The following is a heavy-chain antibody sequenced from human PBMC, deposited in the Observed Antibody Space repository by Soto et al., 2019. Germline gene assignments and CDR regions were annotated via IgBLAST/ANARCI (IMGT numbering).Heavy chain of an antibody. D-gene: IGHD2-8*01. Sequence: GGSLRLSCAASGFTFSSYWMSWVRQAPGKGLEWVANIKQDGSEKYYVDSVKGRFTISRDNAKNSLYLQMSRLRAEDMAIYYCARILYSSQRDGVDVWGQGTTVTVSS. V-gene: IGHV3-7*03. CDR3: ARILYSSQRDGVDV. CDR1: GFTFSSYW. CDR2: IKQDGSEK. J-gene: IGHJ6*02.